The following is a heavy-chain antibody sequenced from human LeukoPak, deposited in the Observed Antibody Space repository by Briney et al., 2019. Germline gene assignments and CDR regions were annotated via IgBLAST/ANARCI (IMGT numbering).Heavy chain of an antibody. CDR2: ISFDGSNR. Sequence: PVGSLRLSCAASGFTFSSAMHWVRQPPGKGLEWVAVISFDGSNRYYADSVKGRFTIPRDNSRNTLYLQMDSLRPEDTAAYSCARASNPDVDTASSNAFDIWGQGTMVTVSS. V-gene: IGHV3-30*04. CDR1: GFTFSSA. D-gene: IGHD5-18*01. J-gene: IGHJ3*02. CDR3: ARASNPDVDTASSNAFDI.